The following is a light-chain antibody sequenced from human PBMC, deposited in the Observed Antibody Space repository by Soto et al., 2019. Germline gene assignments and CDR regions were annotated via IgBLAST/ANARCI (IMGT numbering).Light chain of an antibody. CDR2: GAS. CDR3: QQYGNPPPNA. V-gene: IGKV3-20*01. Sequence: DIVLTQSPGTLSLSPGERATLSCRASQSVSSSYLAWYQQKPGQAPRVLIHGASSRATGIPDWFSGSGSGTDLTLTISRLEPEDVAVYFCQQYGNPPPNAFGQGTKVEIK. CDR1: QSVSSSY. J-gene: IGKJ2*01.